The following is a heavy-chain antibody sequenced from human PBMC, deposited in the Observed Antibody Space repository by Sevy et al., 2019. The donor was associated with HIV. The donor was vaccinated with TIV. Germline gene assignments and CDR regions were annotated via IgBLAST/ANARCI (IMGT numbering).Heavy chain of an antibody. V-gene: IGHV3-23*01. D-gene: IGHD3-3*01. CDR1: GFTFSSYA. CDR2: ISHSGDST. CDR3: AGRKVGDFWSGSIRGPWAGGPLFDY. Sequence: GGSLRLSCTSSGFTFSSYAMNWVRQAPGKGLEWVSTISHSGDSTYYADSVKGRFTISRDNSENTLYLQMNSLRAEDTALYYCAGRKVGDFWSGSIRGPWAGGPLFDYGGQGTLVTVSS. J-gene: IGHJ4*02.